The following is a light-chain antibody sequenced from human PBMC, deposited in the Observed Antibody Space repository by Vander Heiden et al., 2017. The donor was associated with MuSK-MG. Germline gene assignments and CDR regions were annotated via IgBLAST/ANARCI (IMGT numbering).Light chain of an antibody. V-gene: IGKV1-NL1*01. CDR2: KAS. CDR1: QDISYS. J-gene: IGKJ2*01. Sequence: DIQMAQSPSSLSASVGGTVTIACRASQDISYSVAWYQQKPGTAPKVLLYKASKLESGVPSRFSGRGSGTDYSLSINNLQPEDSATYYCQQYHSKPYIFGQWTKLEI. CDR3: QQYHSKPYI.